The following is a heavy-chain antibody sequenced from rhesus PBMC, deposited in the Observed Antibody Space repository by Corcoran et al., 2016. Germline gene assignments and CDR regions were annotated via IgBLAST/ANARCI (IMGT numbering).Heavy chain of an antibody. CDR3: ARDGSPYSGSPIDY. CDR1: GYSISSGYG. V-gene: IGHV4-127*01. Sequence: QVQLQESGPGLVKPSETLSLTCAVSGYSISSGYGWSWIRQPPGKGREWIGVIGGSNGSTNYNPSLQSRVTISKDTSKNQFSLKLSSVTAADTAVYYCARDGSPYSGSPIDYWGQGVLVTVSS. D-gene: IGHD6-25*01. CDR2: IGGSNGST. J-gene: IGHJ4*01.